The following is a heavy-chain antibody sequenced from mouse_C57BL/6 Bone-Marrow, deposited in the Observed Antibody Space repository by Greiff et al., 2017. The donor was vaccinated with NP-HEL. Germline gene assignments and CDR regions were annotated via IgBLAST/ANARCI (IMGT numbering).Heavy chain of an antibody. Sequence: EVMLVESGGGLVQPKGSLKLSCAASGFTFNTYAMHWVRQAPGKGLEWVARIRSKSSNYATYYADSVKDRFTISRDDSQSMLYLQMNNLKTEDTAMYYCVRERRGDDYWYFDVWGTGTTVTVSS. V-gene: IGHV10-3*01. CDR1: GFTFNTYA. CDR3: VRERRGDDYWYFDV. J-gene: IGHJ1*03. D-gene: IGHD3-3*01. CDR2: IRSKSSNYAT.